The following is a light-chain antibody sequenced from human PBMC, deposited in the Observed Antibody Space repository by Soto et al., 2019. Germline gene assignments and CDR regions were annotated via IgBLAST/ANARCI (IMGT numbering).Light chain of an antibody. CDR1: QSISSW. CDR2: DAS. Sequence: DIQMTQSPSTLSASVGDRVTITCRASQSISSWLAWYQQKPGKAPKLLIYDASSLESGVPSRFSGSGSGTEFPLTISSLQPDDFAAYYCQQYNSYSPVTFGQGPKVEIK. CDR3: QQYNSYSPVT. V-gene: IGKV1-5*01. J-gene: IGKJ1*01.